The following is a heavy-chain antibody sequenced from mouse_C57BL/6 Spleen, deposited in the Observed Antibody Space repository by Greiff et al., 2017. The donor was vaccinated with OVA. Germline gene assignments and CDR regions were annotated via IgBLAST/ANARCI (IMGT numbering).Heavy chain of an antibody. CDR2: IDPSDSYT. D-gene: IGHD4-1*01. CDR1: GYTFTSYW. V-gene: IGHV1-50*01. Sequence: QVQLQQPGAELVKPGASVKLSCKASGYTFTSYWMQWVKQRPGQGLEWIGEIDPSDSYTNYNQKFKGKATLTVDTSSSTAYMQLSSLTSEDSAVYYCARILTGTFDYWGQGTTLTVAS. CDR3: ARILTGTFDY. J-gene: IGHJ2*01.